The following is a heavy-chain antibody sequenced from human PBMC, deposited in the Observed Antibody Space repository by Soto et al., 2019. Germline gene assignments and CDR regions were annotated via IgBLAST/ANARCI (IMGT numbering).Heavy chain of an antibody. CDR3: AKATATGGGAFDI. CDR2: ILAGGST. Sequence: PGGSLRLSCAASGFTCSSYDMSWVRQAPGKGLEWVSTILAGGSTHYPDSVKGRFTISRDNSKNTVFLQMNSLTPGDTAVYYCAKATATGGGAFDICGQGTVVTVSS. D-gene: IGHD2-8*02. V-gene: IGHV3-23*01. J-gene: IGHJ3*02. CDR1: GFTCSSYD.